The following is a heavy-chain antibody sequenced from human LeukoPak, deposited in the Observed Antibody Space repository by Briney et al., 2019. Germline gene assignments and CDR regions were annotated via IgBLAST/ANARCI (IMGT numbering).Heavy chain of an antibody. CDR2: INHSGST. CDR1: GGSFSGYY. CDR3: ARRVVPAAIPVFRRPTYYYYMDV. V-gene: IGHV4-34*01. J-gene: IGHJ6*03. D-gene: IGHD2-2*02. Sequence: SETLSLTCAVYGGSFSGYYWSWIRQPPGKGLEWIGEINHSGSTNYNPSLKSRVTISVDTSKNQFSLKLSSVTAADTAVYYCARRVVPAAIPVFRRPTYYYYMDVWGKGTTVTVSS.